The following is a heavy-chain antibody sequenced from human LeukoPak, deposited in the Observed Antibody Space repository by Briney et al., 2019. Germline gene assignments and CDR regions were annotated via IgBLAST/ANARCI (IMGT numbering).Heavy chain of an antibody. CDR3: ARDKDQYSGYDSGLFDY. Sequence: GGSLRLSCAASGFTFDDYAMHWVRQAPGKGLEWVSGINWNGGSTGYADSVKGRFTISRDNAKNSLYPQMNGLRAEDTALYYCARDKDQYSGYDSGLFDYWGQGTLVTVSS. CDR1: GFTFDDYA. J-gene: IGHJ4*02. CDR2: INWNGGST. V-gene: IGHV3-20*04. D-gene: IGHD5-12*01.